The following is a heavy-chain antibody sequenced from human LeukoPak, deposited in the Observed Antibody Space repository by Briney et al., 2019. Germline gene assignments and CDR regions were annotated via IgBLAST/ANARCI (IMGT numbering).Heavy chain of an antibody. CDR3: ARGGGQLWHLLAQADP. CDR1: GFTFTDFG. J-gene: IGHJ5*02. D-gene: IGHD5-18*01. CDR2: ISTLYGNK. V-gene: IGHV1-18*01. Sequence: GASVKVSCTASGFTFTDFGINWVRQVPGQGPEWMGWISTLYGNKNFAQKFQGRVTLTSDTSTTTAYLGLASLTSDDTAVYYCARGGGQLWHLLAQADPWGQGTLVTVSS.